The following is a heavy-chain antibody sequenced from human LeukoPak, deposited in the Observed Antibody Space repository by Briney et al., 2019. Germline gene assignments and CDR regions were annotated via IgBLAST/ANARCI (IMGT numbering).Heavy chain of an antibody. CDR3: AKEGVRYSYGWAYMDV. D-gene: IGHD5-18*01. J-gene: IGHJ6*03. V-gene: IGHV3-23*01. Sequence: GGSLRLSCAASGFTFSSYGMSWVRQAPGKGLEWVSAISGSGGSTYYADSVKGRFTISRDNSKNTLYLQMNSLRAEDTAVYYCAKEGVRYSYGWAYMDVWGKGTTVTISS. CDR1: GFTFSSYG. CDR2: ISGSGGST.